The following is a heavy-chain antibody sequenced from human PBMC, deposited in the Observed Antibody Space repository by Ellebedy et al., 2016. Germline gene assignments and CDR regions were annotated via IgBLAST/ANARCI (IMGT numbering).Heavy chain of an antibody. J-gene: IGHJ5*02. CDR1: GGSISSGGYS. CDR2: IYHSGST. CDR3: ARGRGELRFDP. V-gene: IGHV4-30-2*01. Sequence: SETLSLTXAVSGGSISSGGYSWSWIRQPPGKGLEWIGYIYHSGSTYYNPSLKSRVTISVDRSKNQFSLKLGSVTAADTAVYYCARGRGELRFDPWGQGTLVTVSS. D-gene: IGHD3-10*01.